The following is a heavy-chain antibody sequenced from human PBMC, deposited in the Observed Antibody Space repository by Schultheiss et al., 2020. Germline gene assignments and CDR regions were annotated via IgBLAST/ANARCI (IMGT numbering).Heavy chain of an antibody. CDR3: AKDYTVGAETVYYFDS. V-gene: IGHV3-23*01. CDR2: ISGSGDGT. Sequence: GGSLRLSCAASGFTFSSYALSWVRQAPGKGLEWVSAISGSGDGTYYADSVKGRFTISRDNAKNSLYLQVNSLRAEDTAIYYCAKDYTVGAETVYYFDSWGKGTLV. CDR1: GFTFSSYA. D-gene: IGHD1-26*01. J-gene: IGHJ4*02.